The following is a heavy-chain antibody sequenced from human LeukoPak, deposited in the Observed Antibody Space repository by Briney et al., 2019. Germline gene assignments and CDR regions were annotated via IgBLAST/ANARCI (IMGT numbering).Heavy chain of an antibody. CDR1: GLIFRSYW. CDR3: ARERDGRFFDY. J-gene: IGHJ4*02. D-gene: IGHD5-24*01. Sequence: GGSLRLSCEVSGLIFRSYWMSWVRQAPGKGLEWVANINQEGSEKYFEDSVRGRFTISRDNAKNSLHLQMNTLRAEDTAVYYCARERDGRFFDYWGQGTLVTVSS. V-gene: IGHV3-7*01. CDR2: INQEGSEK.